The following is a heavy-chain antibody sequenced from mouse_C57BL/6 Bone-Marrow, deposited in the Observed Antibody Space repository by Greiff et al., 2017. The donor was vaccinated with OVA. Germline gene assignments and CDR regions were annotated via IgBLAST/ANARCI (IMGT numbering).Heavy chain of an antibody. J-gene: IGHJ3*01. CDR3: TRYYGSSYPAWFAY. V-gene: IGHV6-6*01. Sequence: EVKLQESGGGLVQPGGSMKLSCAASGFTFSDAWMDWVRQSPEKGLEWVAEIRNKANNHATYYAESVKGRFTISRDDSKSSVYLQMNSLRAEDTGIYYCTRYYGSSYPAWFAYWGQGTLVTVSA. CDR1: GFTFSDAW. CDR2: IRNKANNHAT. D-gene: IGHD1-1*01.